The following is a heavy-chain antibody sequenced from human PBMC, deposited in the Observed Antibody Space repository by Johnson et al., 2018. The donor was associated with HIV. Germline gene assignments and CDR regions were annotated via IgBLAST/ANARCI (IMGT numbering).Heavy chain of an antibody. Sequence: QVQLVESGGGVVQPGRSLRLSCAASGFTFSSYAMHWVRQAPGKGLEWVAVISYDGSNKYYADSVKGRFTISRDNSKNTLYLQMNSLRAEDTAVFYCARDRAEYSTWLDAFDIWGQGTMVTVSS. J-gene: IGHJ3*02. V-gene: IGHV3-30*03. CDR3: ARDRAEYSTWLDAFDI. CDR1: GFTFSSYA. D-gene: IGHD6-6*01. CDR2: ISYDGSNK.